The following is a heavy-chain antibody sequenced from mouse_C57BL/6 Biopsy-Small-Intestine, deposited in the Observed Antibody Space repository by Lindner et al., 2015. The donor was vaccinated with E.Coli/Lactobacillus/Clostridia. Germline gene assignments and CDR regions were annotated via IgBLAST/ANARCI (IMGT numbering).Heavy chain of an antibody. V-gene: IGHV2-6*01. CDR2: IWGVGST. CDR1: GFSLTSYG. D-gene: IGHD1-1*01. Sequence: VQLQESGPGLVAPSQSLSITCTVSGFSLTSYGVDWVRQSPGKGLGWLGVIWGVGSTNYNSALKSRLSISKDNSKSQVFLKMNSLQTDDTAMYYCASVKSSSAWFAYWGQGTLVTVSA. J-gene: IGHJ3*01. CDR3: ASVKSSSAWFAY.